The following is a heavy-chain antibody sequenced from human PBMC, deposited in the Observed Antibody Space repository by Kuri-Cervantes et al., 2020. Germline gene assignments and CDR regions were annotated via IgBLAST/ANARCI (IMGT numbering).Heavy chain of an antibody. CDR1: GFTFSSYS. J-gene: IGHJ4*02. D-gene: IGHD3-9*01. CDR2: ISSSSSYI. CDR3: ARVADYDILTGYFGPRSFDY. V-gene: IGHV3-21*01. Sequence: GGSLRLSCAASGFTFSSYSMNWVRQAPGKGLEWVSSISSSSSYIYYADSVKGRFTISRDNAKNSLYLQMNSLRAEDTAVYYCARVADYDILTGYFGPRSFDYWGQGILVTVSS.